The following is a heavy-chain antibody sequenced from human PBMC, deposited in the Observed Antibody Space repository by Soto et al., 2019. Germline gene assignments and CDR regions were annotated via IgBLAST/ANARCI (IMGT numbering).Heavy chain of an antibody. J-gene: IGHJ6*02. CDR3: ARDHTAMVQPPIRIYGMDV. CDR1: GGTFSSYA. V-gene: IGHV1-69*01. CDR2: IIPIFGTA. Sequence: QVQLVQSGAEVKKPGSSVKVSCKASGGTFSSYAISWVRQAPGQGLEWMGGIIPIFGTANYAQKFQGRITITADESTSTAYMELSSLRSEDTAVYYCARDHTAMVQPPIRIYGMDVWGQGTTVTVSS. D-gene: IGHD5-18*01.